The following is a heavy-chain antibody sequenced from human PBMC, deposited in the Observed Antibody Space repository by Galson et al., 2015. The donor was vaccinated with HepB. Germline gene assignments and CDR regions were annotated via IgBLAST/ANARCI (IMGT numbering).Heavy chain of an antibody. CDR1: GGSFSGYY. V-gene: IGHV4-34*01. J-gene: IGHJ5*02. CDR2: INHSGST. CDR3: ARGYAYGSGSNWFDP. D-gene: IGHD3-10*01. Sequence: TLSLTCAVYGGSFSGYYWSWIRQPPGEGLEWIGEINHSGSTNYNPSLKSRVTISVDTSKNQFSLKLSSVTAADTAVYYCARGYAYGSGSNWFDPWGQGTLVTVSS.